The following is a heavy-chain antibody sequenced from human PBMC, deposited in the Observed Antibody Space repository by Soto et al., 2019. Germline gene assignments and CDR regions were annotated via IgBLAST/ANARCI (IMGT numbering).Heavy chain of an antibody. Sequence: QVKLVESGGGVVQPGRSLRLSCAASGFSFDNYGMHWVRQAPGKGLEWVVVISFDGRNTDYADSVKGRFTISRDNSKNTLYMQMPSLRAEDTAVYYCAKQSGSGSYHNVGYGGHFDYWGQGTLVTVSS. J-gene: IGHJ4*02. V-gene: IGHV3-30*18. CDR1: GFSFDNYG. D-gene: IGHD3-10*01. CDR3: AKQSGSGSYHNVGYGGHFDY. CDR2: ISFDGRNT.